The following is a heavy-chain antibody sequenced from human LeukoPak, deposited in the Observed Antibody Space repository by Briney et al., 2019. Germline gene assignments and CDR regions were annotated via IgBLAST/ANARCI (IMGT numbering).Heavy chain of an antibody. CDR2: ISSSGSTI. CDR3: ARDRMVRGVYFDY. Sequence: GGSLRLSCAASGFTFSSYEMNWVRQAPGKGLEWVSYISSSGSTIYYADSVKGRLTISRDNAKNSVYLQMNSLRAEDTAVYYCARDRMVRGVYFDYWGQGTLVTVSS. CDR1: GFTFSSYE. J-gene: IGHJ4*02. V-gene: IGHV3-48*03. D-gene: IGHD3-10*01.